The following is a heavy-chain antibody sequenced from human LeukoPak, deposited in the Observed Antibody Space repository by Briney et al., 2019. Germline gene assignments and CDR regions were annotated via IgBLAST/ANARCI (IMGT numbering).Heavy chain of an antibody. CDR2: INPSGGST. J-gene: IGHJ4*02. V-gene: IGHV1-46*01. Sequence: ASVKVSCKASGYTFTSYYMHWVRQAPGQGLEWVGIINPSGGSTSYAQKFQGRVTMTRDTSTSTVYMELSSLRSEDTAVYYCARDLSSVEKDSSYYYDSSGDYFAYWGQGTLVTVSS. CDR1: GYTFTSYY. D-gene: IGHD3-22*01. CDR3: ARDLSSVEKDSSYYYDSSGDYFAY.